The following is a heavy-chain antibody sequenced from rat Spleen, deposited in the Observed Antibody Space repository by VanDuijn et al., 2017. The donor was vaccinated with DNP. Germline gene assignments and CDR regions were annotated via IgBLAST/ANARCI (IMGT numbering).Heavy chain of an antibody. CDR1: GFTFSNYG. J-gene: IGHJ4*01. D-gene: IGHD1-9*01. Sequence: EVQLVESGGGLVQPGRSLKLSCAASGFTFSNYGMAWVRQAPTKGLEWVASISLNDVNTYYRNSVKGRFTISRDGAKSTLFLQMDSLRSEDTATYYCATSTGISLYAMDAWGQGTSVTVSS. V-gene: IGHV5S13*01. CDR3: ATSTGISLYAMDA. CDR2: ISLNDVNT.